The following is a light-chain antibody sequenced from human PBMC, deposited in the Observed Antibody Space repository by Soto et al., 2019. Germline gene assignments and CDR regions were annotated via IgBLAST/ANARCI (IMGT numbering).Light chain of an antibody. CDR3: QQYKSYST. J-gene: IGKJ1*01. V-gene: IGKV1-5*01. CDR1: QSISSW. Sequence: DIQMTQSPSTLSASVGDRVTITCRASQSISSWLAWYQQKPGKAPKLLIYDASSLESGVPSRFSGSGSGTDFTLTIRSLQPDDSATYYCQQYKSYSTFGQGTKVDIK. CDR2: DAS.